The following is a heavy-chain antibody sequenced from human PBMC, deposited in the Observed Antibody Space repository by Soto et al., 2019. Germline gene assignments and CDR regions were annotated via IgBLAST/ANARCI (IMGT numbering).Heavy chain of an antibody. CDR3: ARGEGYYYHDIHV. Sequence: PGGSLRLSCAASGFTFSSYAMNWVRQAPGKGLEWVSSLSPAGGATYYADSMKGRFSIPRNNSKNEVYLQMGSLRAEDTAVYYCARGEGYYYHDIHVWGQGTTVTVSS. D-gene: IGHD3-16*01. V-gene: IGHV3-23*01. J-gene: IGHJ6*02. CDR1: GFTFSSYA. CDR2: LSPAGGAT.